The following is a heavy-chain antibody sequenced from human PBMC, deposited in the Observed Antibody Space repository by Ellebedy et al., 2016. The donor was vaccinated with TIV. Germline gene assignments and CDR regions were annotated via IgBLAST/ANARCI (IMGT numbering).Heavy chain of an antibody. Sequence: MPSETLSLTCTVSGGSISNYYWSWIRQPAGKGLEWIGRIYFSGSINYNPSLKSRVTMSVDTSKNQFSLRLSSVTAADTAVYYCARVRAIPYGMDVWGQGTTVTVSS. V-gene: IGHV4-4*07. CDR3: ARVRAIPYGMDV. CDR1: GGSISNYY. J-gene: IGHJ6*02. CDR2: IYFSGSI.